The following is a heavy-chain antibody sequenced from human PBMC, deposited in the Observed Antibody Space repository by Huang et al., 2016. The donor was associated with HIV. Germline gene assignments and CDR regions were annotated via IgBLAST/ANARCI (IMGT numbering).Heavy chain of an antibody. J-gene: IGHJ4*02. D-gene: IGHD2-15*01. CDR3: ARVWKDTSRGHVEKQDPFDY. CDR1: GDSISGRY. V-gene: IGHV4-59*11. Sequence: QVQLQESGPGLVKPSETLSLTCAVPGDSISGRYLRWVRQSSGKGLEWVGNVYNFGNYGSTTYRPSLNSRVTMSVETSENQFSLKMTSGTAADTAVYYCARVWKDTSRGHVEKQDPFDYWGQGALVIVSS. CDR2: VYNFGNYGST.